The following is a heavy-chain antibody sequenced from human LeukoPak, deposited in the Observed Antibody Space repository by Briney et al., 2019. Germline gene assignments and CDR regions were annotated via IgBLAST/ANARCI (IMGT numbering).Heavy chain of an antibody. CDR2: ISGSGGST. J-gene: IGHJ4*02. CDR3: AKDRFTDY. Sequence: GGSLRLSCVASGFTFSNAWMNWVRQAPGKGLEWVSAISGSGGSTYYADSVKGRFTISRDNSKNTLYLQMNSLRAEDTAVYYCAKDRFTDYWGQGTLVTVSS. CDR1: GFTFSNAW. V-gene: IGHV3-23*01. D-gene: IGHD3-16*01.